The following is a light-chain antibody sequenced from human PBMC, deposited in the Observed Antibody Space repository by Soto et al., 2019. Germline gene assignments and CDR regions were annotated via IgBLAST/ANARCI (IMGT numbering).Light chain of an antibody. V-gene: IGKV3-20*01. CDR2: GAS. Sequence: EIVLTQSPGTLSLSPGERATLSCRASQSVSSNYLAWYQQKSGQAPRLLIYGASSRATGIPDRFSGSGSGTDFTLTISRLEPEDFAVYYCQQYGGSPRTFGQGPKVDI. J-gene: IGKJ1*01. CDR1: QSVSSNY. CDR3: QQYGGSPRT.